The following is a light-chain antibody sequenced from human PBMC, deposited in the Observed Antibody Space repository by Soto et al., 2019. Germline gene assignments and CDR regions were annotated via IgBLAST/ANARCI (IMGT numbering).Light chain of an antibody. CDR3: SSYTSSSTVV. V-gene: IGLV2-14*01. CDR1: SSDVGGYNY. J-gene: IGLJ2*01. CDR2: DVS. Sequence: QSALTQPASVSGSPGQSITISCTRTSSDVGGYNYVSWYQQHPGQAPKLMIYDVSNPPSGVSNRFSGSKSGNTASLTISWLQAEDEADYYCSSYTSSSTVVFGGGTKLTVL.